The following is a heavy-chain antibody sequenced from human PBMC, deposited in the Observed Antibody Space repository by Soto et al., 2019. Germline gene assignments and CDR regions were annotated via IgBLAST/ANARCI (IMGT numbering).Heavy chain of an antibody. J-gene: IGHJ4*02. D-gene: IGHD5-12*01. Sequence: QVQLVQSGAEVKKPGASVKVSCKASGYTFTSYAMHWVRQATGQRLEWMGWINAGNGNTKYSQKFQGRVTITRDTSASTAYMELSRLRSEDTAVYYCASGLLATLFDYWGQGTLVTVSS. CDR1: GYTFTSYA. CDR2: INAGNGNT. CDR3: ASGLLATLFDY. V-gene: IGHV1-3*01.